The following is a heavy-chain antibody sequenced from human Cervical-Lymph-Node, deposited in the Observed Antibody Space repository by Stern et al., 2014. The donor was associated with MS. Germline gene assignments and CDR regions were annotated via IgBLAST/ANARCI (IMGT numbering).Heavy chain of an antibody. CDR2: ISAYNGDT. V-gene: IGHV1-18*01. CDR3: ARPGSGRFCSGGSCAIDY. D-gene: IGHD2-15*01. Sequence: QMQLVQSGAEVKKPGASVKVSCKASGYTFSNHGISWVRQAPGQGLEWMGWISAYNGDTDYAQKFQGRVTMTADTSTSTAYMDLRTLRSDDTAVYYCARPGSGRFCSGGSCAIDYWGQGTLVTVSS. CDR1: GYTFSNHG. J-gene: IGHJ4*02.